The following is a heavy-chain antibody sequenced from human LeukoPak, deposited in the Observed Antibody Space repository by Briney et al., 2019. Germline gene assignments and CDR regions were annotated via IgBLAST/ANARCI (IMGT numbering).Heavy chain of an antibody. CDR2: ISSSSSYI. CDR3: ARAPVDDYGDYVPFDY. J-gene: IGHJ4*02. V-gene: IGHV3-21*01. CDR1: GFTFSSYS. Sequence: GGSLRLSCAASGFTFSSYSMNWVRQAPGKGLEWVSSISSSSSYIYYADSVKGRFTISRDNAKNSLYLQMNSLRAEDTAVYYCARAPVDDYGDYVPFDYWGQGTLVTVSS. D-gene: IGHD4-17*01.